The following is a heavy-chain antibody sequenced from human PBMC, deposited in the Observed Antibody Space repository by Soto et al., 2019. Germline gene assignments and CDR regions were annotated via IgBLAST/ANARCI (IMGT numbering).Heavy chain of an antibody. CDR1: GYTFTSYA. D-gene: IGHD1-26*01. J-gene: IGHJ5*02. V-gene: IGHV1-3*01. CDR3: ASGKVANWFDP. Sequence: QVQLVQSGAEVKKPGASVKVSCQASGYTFTSYAMHWVRQAPGQRPEWMRWINAGNGNTKYSQKFQGRVTITRDTSASTAYVELSSLRSEDTAVYYCASGKVANWFDPWGQGTLVTVSS. CDR2: INAGNGNT.